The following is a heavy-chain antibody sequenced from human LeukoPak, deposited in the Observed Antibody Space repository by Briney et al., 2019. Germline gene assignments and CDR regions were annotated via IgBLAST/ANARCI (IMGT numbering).Heavy chain of an antibody. CDR3: AELGITMIGGV. CDR1: GFTFSSYG. CDR2: IQYDGSNE. D-gene: IGHD3-10*02. Sequence: GGSLRLSCAASGFTFSSYGMHWVRQAPGKGLEWVAYIQYDGSNEQYAHSVKGRFRISRDSSKNILYLQMNSLRAEDTAVYYCAELGITMIGGVWGKGTTVTISS. V-gene: IGHV3-30*02. J-gene: IGHJ6*04.